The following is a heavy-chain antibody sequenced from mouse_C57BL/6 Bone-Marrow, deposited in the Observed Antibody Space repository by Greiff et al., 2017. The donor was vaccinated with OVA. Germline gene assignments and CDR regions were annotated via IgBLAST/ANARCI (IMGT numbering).Heavy chain of an antibody. CDR1: GFTFKDDY. Sequence: EVMLVESGAELVRPGASVKLSCTASGFTFKDDYMHWVKQRPEQGLEWIGWIDPENGDTEYASKFQGKATITADTSSNTAYLQLSSLTSEDTAVYYCTTSNYYGSSFVGGTGTTVTVTS. CDR2: IDPENGDT. V-gene: IGHV14-4*01. CDR3: TTSNYYGSSFV. J-gene: IGHJ1*03. D-gene: IGHD1-1*01.